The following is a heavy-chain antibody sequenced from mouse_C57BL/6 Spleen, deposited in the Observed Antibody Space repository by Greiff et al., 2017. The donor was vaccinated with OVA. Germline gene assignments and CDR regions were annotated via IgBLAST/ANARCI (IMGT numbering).Heavy chain of an antibody. CDR1: GYTFTDYY. J-gene: IGHJ4*01. CDR2: INPNNGGT. D-gene: IGHD2-1*01. Sequence: EVQLQQSGPELVKPGASVKISCKASGYTFTDYYMNWVKQSHGKSLEWIGDINPNNGGTSYNQKFKGKATLTVDKSSSTAYMELRSLTSEDSAVYYCARMGGLSYGNYFPYAMDYWGQGTSVTVSS. CDR3: ARMGGLSYGNYFPYAMDY. V-gene: IGHV1-26*01.